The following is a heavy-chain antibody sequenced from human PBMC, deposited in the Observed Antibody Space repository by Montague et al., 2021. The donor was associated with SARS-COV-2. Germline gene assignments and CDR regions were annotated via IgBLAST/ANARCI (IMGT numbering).Heavy chain of an antibody. J-gene: IGHJ5*02. Sequence: SETLSLTCTVSGGSFNSSYWSWIRQPPGKGLEWIGYIYYRGSTNYNPSLKTRVTISVDTSKNQFSLKLNSMTAADTAVYYCAREDRWNWFDHWGQGTLVIVSS. D-gene: IGHD5-24*01. V-gene: IGHV4-59*01. CDR3: AREDRWNWFDH. CDR1: GGSFNSSY. CDR2: IYYRGST.